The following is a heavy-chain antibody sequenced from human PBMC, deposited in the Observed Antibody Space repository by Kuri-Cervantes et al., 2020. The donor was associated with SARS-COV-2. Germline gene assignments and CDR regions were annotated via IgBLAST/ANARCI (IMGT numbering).Heavy chain of an antibody. CDR3: ARGPIQTLWAPRYGMDV. D-gene: IGHD5-18*01. V-gene: IGHV1-8*01. J-gene: IGHJ6*02. CDR1: GYTFTSYD. Sequence: ASVKVSCKASGYTFTSYDINWVRQATGQGLEWMGWMNPNSGNTGYAQKFQGRVTMTRNTSISTAYMELSSLRSEDTAVYYCARGPIQTLWAPRYGMDVWGQGTTVTVSS. CDR2: MNPNSGNT.